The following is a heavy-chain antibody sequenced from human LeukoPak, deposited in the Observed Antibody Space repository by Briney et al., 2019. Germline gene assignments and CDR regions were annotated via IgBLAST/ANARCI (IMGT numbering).Heavy chain of an antibody. D-gene: IGHD3-22*01. CDR3: ARGGNYYDSSGYSPRGYFDY. V-gene: IGHV3-53*03. J-gene: IGHJ4*02. CDR1: GFTVSSNY. Sequence: PGGSLRLSCAASGFTVSSNYMTWVRQPPGKGLDWVSVIYSGGSTYYADSVKGRFTISRDNSKNTLYLQMNSLRAEDTAVYYCARGGNYYDSSGYSPRGYFDYWGQGTLVTVSS. CDR2: IYSGGST.